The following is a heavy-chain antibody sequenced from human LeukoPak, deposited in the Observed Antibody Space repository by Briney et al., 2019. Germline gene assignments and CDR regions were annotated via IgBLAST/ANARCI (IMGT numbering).Heavy chain of an antibody. CDR2: ISSDENTK. V-gene: IGHV3-30-3*01. D-gene: IGHD1-14*01. CDR1: GFTFSCCA. Sequence: GGSLRLSCAASGFTFSCCAIHWVCQAPGRGLEWVAVISSDENTKFYADSVKGRFTVYRDNSKNTLYLQMNSLGAEDTAVYYCANRNPYYFEYWGQGTLVTVSS. J-gene: IGHJ4*02. CDR3: ANRNPYYFEY.